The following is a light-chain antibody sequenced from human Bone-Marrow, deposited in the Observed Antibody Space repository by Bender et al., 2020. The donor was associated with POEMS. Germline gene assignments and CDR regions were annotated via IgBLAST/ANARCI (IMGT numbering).Light chain of an antibody. V-gene: IGLV2-23*01. J-gene: IGLJ1*01. CDR2: EGT. Sequence: QSALTQPASVSESPGQSITISCTGTSSDLGTYNLVSWYQQHPGKVPKLIIYEGTKRPSGISDRFAGSKSGDTASLSISGLQAEDEADYYCCSTKVFGTGTKVIVL. CDR1: SSDLGTYNL. CDR3: CSTKV.